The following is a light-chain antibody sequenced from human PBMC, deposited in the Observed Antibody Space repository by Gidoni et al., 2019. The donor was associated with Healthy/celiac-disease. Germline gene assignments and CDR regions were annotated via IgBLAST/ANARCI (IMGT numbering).Light chain of an antibody. V-gene: IGKV3-20*01. CDR1: QSVSRSY. Sequence: EIVLTQSPGTLSLSPGERPTLYCSDSQSVSRSYLAWYKQKPGQAPRLLIYGASSRATGIPDRFSGSGSGTDFTLTISRLEPEDFAVYYCQQYGSSPQTFGQXTKVEIK. J-gene: IGKJ1*01. CDR2: GAS. CDR3: QQYGSSPQT.